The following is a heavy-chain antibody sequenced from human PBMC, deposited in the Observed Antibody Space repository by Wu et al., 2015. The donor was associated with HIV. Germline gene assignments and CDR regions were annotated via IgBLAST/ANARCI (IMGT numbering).Heavy chain of an antibody. D-gene: IGHD6-13*01. V-gene: IGHV1-69*18. CDR1: GYTFTGYY. CDR2: IIPIFGTA. Sequence: QAQLVQSGAEVKKPGASVKVSCKASGYTFTGYYMHWVRQAPGQGLEWMGRIIPIFGTANYAQKFQGRVTITADESTSTAYMELSSLRSEDTAVYYCAREEAAAAGFDYWGQGTLVTVSS. CDR3: AREEAAAAGFDY. J-gene: IGHJ4*02.